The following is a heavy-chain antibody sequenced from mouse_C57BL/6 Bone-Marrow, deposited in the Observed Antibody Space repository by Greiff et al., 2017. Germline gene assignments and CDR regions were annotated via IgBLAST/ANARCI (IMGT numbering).Heavy chain of an antibody. J-gene: IGHJ4*01. CDR1: GFDINDSY. V-gene: IGHV14-4*01. Sequence: VQLQQSGPELVRPGASVKLSCTASGFDINDSYMNWVKQRPEQGLEWIGWIYPENGDTEYASKFKGKATIAADTSSNTAYLQLSSLTSEDTDVYDSTSYYGYAMDYWGQGTSVTVSS. CDR2: IYPENGDT. D-gene: IGHD1-1*01. CDR3: TSYYGYAMDY.